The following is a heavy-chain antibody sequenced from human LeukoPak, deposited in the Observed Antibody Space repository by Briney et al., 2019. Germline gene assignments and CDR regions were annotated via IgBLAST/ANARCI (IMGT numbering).Heavy chain of an antibody. V-gene: IGHV4-30-2*01. CDR1: GGSISSGGYS. J-gene: IGHJ5*02. CDR2: IYHSGST. D-gene: IGHD3-9*01. Sequence: SETLSLTCAVSGGSISSGGYSWSWIRQPPGKGLEWIGYIYHSGSTYYNPSLKSRVTISVDRSKNQFSLKLSSVTAADTAVYYCTRAAYDILTGSWFDPWGQGTLVTVSS. CDR3: TRAAYDILTGSWFDP.